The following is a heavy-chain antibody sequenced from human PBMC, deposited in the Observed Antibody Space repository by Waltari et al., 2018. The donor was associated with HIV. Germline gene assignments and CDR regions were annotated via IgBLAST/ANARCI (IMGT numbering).Heavy chain of an antibody. Sequence: EVQLVESGGGLVKPGGSLRLSCAVFGFTFSNAWMSWVAQAPGKGLEWVGRIKSKTDGGTTDYAAPVKGRFTISRDDSKNTLYLQMNSLKTEDTAVYYCTTDPIKEDDAFDIWGQGTMVTVSS. CDR1: GFTFSNAW. J-gene: IGHJ3*02. CDR2: IKSKTDGGTT. CDR3: TTDPIKEDDAFDI. V-gene: IGHV3-15*01.